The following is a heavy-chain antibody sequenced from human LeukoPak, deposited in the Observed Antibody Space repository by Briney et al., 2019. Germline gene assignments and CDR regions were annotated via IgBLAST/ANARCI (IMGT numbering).Heavy chain of an antibody. CDR2: ISGSGGST. J-gene: IGHJ4*02. Sequence: SGSSLRLSCAASRFTFSSYGMNWVRQAPGKGLEWVSSISGSGGSTDYADSVKGRFTLSRGNFENTLYLHMSSLRADDTAIYYCARAGKAAAFDYWGQGTLVTVSS. CDR1: RFTFSSYG. CDR3: ARAGKAAAFDY. V-gene: IGHV3-23*01. D-gene: IGHD2-15*01.